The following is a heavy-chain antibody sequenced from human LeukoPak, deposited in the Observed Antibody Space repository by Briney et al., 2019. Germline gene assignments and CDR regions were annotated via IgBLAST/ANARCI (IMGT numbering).Heavy chain of an antibody. CDR3: AKGGPDSSAYYVDY. J-gene: IGHJ4*02. CDR1: GFTFSTYG. Sequence: GGSLRLSCEASGFTFSTYGMHWVRQAPGKGLEWVAIISYDGSYKYYADAVKGRFTISRENSKNTLSLQMNSLRAEDTAVYYCAKGGPDSSAYYVDYWGQGTLVTVSS. CDR2: ISYDGSYK. V-gene: IGHV3-30*18. D-gene: IGHD3-22*01.